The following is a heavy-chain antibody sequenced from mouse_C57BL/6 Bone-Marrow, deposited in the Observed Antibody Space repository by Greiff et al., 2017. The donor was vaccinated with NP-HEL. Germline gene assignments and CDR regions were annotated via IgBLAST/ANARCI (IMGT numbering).Heavy chain of an antibody. J-gene: IGHJ2*01. D-gene: IGHD1-1*01. V-gene: IGHV1-64*01. CDR3: ARRGSSYLDY. CDR1: GYTFTSYW. CDR2: IHPNSGST. Sequence: VQLQQSGAELVKPGASVKLSCKASGYTFTSYWMHWVKQRPGQGLEWIGMIHPNSGSTNYNEKFKSKASLTVDKSSSTAYMQLSSLTSEDSAVYYCARRGSSYLDYWGQGTTLTVSS.